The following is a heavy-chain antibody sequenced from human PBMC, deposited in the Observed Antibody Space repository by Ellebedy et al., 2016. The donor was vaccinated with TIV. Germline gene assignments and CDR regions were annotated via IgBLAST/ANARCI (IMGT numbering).Heavy chain of an antibody. CDR3: AKGQVVVITQPAY. Sequence: GESLKISCEAAGFNFGKSALSWVRQAPGKGLQWVSSINGRASDSYYADSVKGRFTISRDNSQNTLYLQMNSLRAEDTAVYYCAKGQVVVITQPAYWGQGTLVTVSS. CDR1: GFNFGKSA. J-gene: IGHJ4*02. D-gene: IGHD3-22*01. V-gene: IGHV3-23*01. CDR2: INGRASDS.